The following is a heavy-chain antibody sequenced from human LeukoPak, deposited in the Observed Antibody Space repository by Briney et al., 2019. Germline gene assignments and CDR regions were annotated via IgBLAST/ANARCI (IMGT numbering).Heavy chain of an antibody. D-gene: IGHD3-22*01. V-gene: IGHV3-23*01. CDR3: AKDPWTYEAHPLYYFDY. Sequence: PGGSLRLSCAASGFTFSSYAMSWVRQAPGKGLEWVSAISGSGGSTYYADSVKGRFTISRDNSKNTLYLQMNSLRAEDTAVYYCAKDPWTYEAHPLYYFDYWGQGTLVTVSS. CDR2: ISGSGGST. CDR1: GFTFSSYA. J-gene: IGHJ4*02.